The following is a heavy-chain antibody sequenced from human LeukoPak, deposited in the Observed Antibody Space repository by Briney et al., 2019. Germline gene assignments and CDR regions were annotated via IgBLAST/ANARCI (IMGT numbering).Heavy chain of an antibody. J-gene: IGHJ4*02. V-gene: IGHV3-53*04. Sequence: PGGSLRLSCAASGLTFSSYSMSWVRQAPGKGLEWVSVIYSGGSTYYADSVKGRFTISRHNSKNTLYLQMNSLRAEGTAVYYCARDGVAGSGEQDDYWGQGTLVTVSS. D-gene: IGHD3-10*01. CDR1: GLTFSSYS. CDR3: ARDGVAGSGEQDDY. CDR2: IYSGGST.